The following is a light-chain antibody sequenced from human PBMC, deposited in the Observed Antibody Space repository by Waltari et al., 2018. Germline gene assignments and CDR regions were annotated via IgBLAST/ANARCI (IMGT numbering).Light chain of an antibody. CDR1: SNDVGGYNY. CDR3: SSYAGSNNVV. CDR2: EVS. V-gene: IGLV2-8*01. Sequence: QSALTQPPSASGSPGQSVTISCTGTSNDVGGYNYVSWYQQHPGKAPKLMIYEVSRRPSGVPDRFSGSKSGYTASLTVSGLQAEEEADYFCSSYAGSNNVVFGGGTKLTVL. J-gene: IGLJ2*01.